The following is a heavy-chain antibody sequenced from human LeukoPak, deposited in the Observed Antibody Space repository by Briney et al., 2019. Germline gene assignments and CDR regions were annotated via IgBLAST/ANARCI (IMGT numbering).Heavy chain of an antibody. D-gene: IGHD6-19*01. J-gene: IGHJ4*02. Sequence: ASVKVSCKASGYTFTGYYMHWVRQAPGLGLEWMGWLNPNSGDTNYVQKLQGRVTMTRDTSISTAYMELSRLRSDDTAVYYCARDESPGYSSGWYPYWGQGTLVTVSS. V-gene: IGHV1-2*02. CDR2: LNPNSGDT. CDR1: GYTFTGYY. CDR3: ARDESPGYSSGWYPY.